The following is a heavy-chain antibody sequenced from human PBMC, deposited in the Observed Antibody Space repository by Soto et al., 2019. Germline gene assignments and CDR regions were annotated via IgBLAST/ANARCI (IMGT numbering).Heavy chain of an antibody. CDR1: GGSISSGDYY. D-gene: IGHD3-22*01. J-gene: IGHJ4*02. Sequence: TLSLTCTVSGGSISSGDYYWSWIRQPPGKGLEWIGYIYYSGSTYYNPSLKSRVTISVDTSKNQFSLKLSSVTAADTAVYYCARVPLVYDSSGYYQDPFYFDYWGQGTLVTVSS. V-gene: IGHV4-30-4*01. CDR2: IYYSGST. CDR3: ARVPLVYDSSGYYQDPFYFDY.